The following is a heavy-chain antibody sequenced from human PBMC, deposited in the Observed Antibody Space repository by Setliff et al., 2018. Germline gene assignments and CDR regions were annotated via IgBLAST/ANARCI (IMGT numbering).Heavy chain of an antibody. D-gene: IGHD1-26*01. CDR2: ISYGGRT. Sequence: SETLSLTCNVSGGSINSRSYYWGWIRQPPGKGLEWIAMISYGGRTNYNPSLKSRVTLSVDTSNNQFSLKVSSVTAADTAVYYCARAPPNRYSGSYEYFYMDVWGKGTTVTVSS. CDR3: ARAPPNRYSGSYEYFYMDV. J-gene: IGHJ6*03. V-gene: IGHV4-39*07. CDR1: GGSINSRSYY.